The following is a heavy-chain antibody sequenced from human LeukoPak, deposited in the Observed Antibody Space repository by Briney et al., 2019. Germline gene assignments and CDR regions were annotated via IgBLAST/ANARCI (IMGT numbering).Heavy chain of an antibody. J-gene: IGHJ6*03. D-gene: IGHD3-3*01. CDR1: GYIFTSYY. CDR2: INPSGGST. Sequence: ASVKVSCKASGYIFTSYYMHWVRQAPGQGLEWMGIINPSGGSTNYAQKFQGRVTMTRDMSTSTVYMELSSLRSEDTAVYYCARDLAITIFGVVTNYYYYMDVWGKGTTVTVSS. V-gene: IGHV1-46*01. CDR3: ARDLAITIFGVVTNYYYYMDV.